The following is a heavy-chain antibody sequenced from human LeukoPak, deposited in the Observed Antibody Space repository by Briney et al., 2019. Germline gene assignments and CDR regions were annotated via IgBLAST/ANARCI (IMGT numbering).Heavy chain of an antibody. D-gene: IGHD3-22*01. V-gene: IGHV4-59*11. CDR1: GGSISSHY. J-gene: IGHJ4*02. CDR2: IYNSGST. CDR3: ARGSFDTSDYNYIGFDY. Sequence: PSETLSLTCTVSGGSISSHYWSWLRQPPGKGLEWIGYIYNSGSTNYNPSLKSRLTISIDTSKNQFFLKLTSVTAADTAVYYCARGSFDTSDYNYIGFDYWGQGTLVTVSS.